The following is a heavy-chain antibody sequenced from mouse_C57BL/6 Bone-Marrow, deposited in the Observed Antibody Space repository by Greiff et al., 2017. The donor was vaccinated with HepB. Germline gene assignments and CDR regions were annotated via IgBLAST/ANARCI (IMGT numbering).Heavy chain of an antibody. CDR2: ISSGGSYT. V-gene: IGHV5-6*02. J-gene: IGHJ4*01. Sequence: DVMLVESGGDLVKPGGSLKLSCAASGFTFSSYGMSWVRQTPDKRLEWVATISSGGSYTYYPDSVKGRFTISRDNAKNTLYLQMSSLKSEDTAMYYCASPLTYYAMDYWGQGTSVTVSS. D-gene: IGHD4-1*01. CDR3: ASPLTYYAMDY. CDR1: GFTFSSYG.